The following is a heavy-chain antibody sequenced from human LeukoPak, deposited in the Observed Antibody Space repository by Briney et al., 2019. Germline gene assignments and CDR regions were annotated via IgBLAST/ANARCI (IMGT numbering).Heavy chain of an antibody. Sequence: VASVKVSCKASGGTFSSYAISWVRQAPGQGLEWMGGIIPIFGTANYAQKFQGRVTITADESTSTAYMELSSLRSEDTAVYYCVRVSCSSTSCYVWDWQQLVHIGNWFDPWGQGTLVTVSS. CDR3: VRVSCSSTSCYVWDWQQLVHIGNWFDP. V-gene: IGHV1-69*13. CDR2: IIPIFGTA. CDR1: GGTFSSYA. J-gene: IGHJ5*02. D-gene: IGHD2-2*01.